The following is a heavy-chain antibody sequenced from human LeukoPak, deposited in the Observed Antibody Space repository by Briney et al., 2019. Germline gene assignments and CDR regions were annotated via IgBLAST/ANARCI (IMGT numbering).Heavy chain of an antibody. CDR2: ISWNSGSI. V-gene: IGHV3-9*03. D-gene: IGHD3-22*01. J-gene: IGHJ4*02. Sequence: PGGSLRLSCAASGFTFDDYAMHWVRQAPGKGLEWVSGISWNSGSIGYADSVKGRFTISRDNAKNSLYLQMNSLRAEDMALYYCAQGRYYYDSSGYDYWGQGTLVTVSS. CDR1: GFTFDDYA. CDR3: AQGRYYYDSSGYDY.